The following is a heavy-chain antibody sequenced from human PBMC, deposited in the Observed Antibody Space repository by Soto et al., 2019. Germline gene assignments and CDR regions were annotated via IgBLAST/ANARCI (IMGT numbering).Heavy chain of an antibody. J-gene: IGHJ3*02. CDR2: INHSGST. V-gene: IGHV4-34*01. CDR3: AREGTGTTHDAFDI. D-gene: IGHD1-1*01. Sequence: QVQLQQWGAGLLKPSETLSLTCAVYGGSFSGYYWSWIRQPPEKGLEWIGEINHSGSTNYNPSLKSRVTISVDTSKNQFSLKLSAVTAADTAVYYGAREGTGTTHDAFDIWGQGTMVTVSS. CDR1: GGSFSGYY.